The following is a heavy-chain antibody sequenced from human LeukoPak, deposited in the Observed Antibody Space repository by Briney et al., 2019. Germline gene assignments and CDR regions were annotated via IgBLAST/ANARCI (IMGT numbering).Heavy chain of an antibody. V-gene: IGHV4-34*01. CDR2: INHSGRT. Sequence: SETLSLTCAVYGGSLSNYYWIWIRQPPGKGLEWIGEINHSGRTHYNPSLKSRVTISIDTSKNQFSLRLSSVTAADTAVYYCAIEAIVGAPRGDYWGQGTLVTVSS. D-gene: IGHD1-26*01. J-gene: IGHJ4*02. CDR1: GGSLSNYY. CDR3: AIEAIVGAPRGDY.